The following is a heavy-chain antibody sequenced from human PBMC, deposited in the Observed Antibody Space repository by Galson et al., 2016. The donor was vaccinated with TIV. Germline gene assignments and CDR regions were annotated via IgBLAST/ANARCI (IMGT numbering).Heavy chain of an antibody. CDR1: GYTLSSYS. V-gene: IGHV1-18*04. J-gene: IGHJ6*03. D-gene: IGHD3-3*01. Sequence: SVKVSCKASGYTLSSYSLNWVRQAPGQGLEWVGWISGYNGNTNSAQKFQGRVTMTTDTSTNTAYMELRSLTSDDTAVYYCARMPTKTLDFWSGYDNQFHMDVWGKGTTVTVSS. CDR3: ARMPTKTLDFWSGYDNQFHMDV. CDR2: ISGYNGNT.